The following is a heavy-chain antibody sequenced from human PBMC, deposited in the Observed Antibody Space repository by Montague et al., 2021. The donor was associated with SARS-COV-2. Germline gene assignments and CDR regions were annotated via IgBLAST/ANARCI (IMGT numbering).Heavy chain of an antibody. CDR2: IYYSGST. CDR1: GGSISNSSYY. V-gene: IGHV4-39*01. CDR3: ARQSLNDFWTHDHNWFDP. D-gene: IGHD3-3*01. J-gene: IGHJ5*02. Sequence: SETLSLTCTVSGGSISNSSYYWGRIRQPPGKGLEWIGSIYYSGSTYYNPSLKSRVTISVDTSKNQFSLKLSSVTAADTAVYYCARQSLNDFWTHDHNWFDPWGQGTLVTVSS.